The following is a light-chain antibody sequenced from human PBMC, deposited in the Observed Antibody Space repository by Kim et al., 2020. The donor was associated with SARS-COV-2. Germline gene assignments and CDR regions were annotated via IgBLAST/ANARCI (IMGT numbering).Light chain of an antibody. Sequence: EIVMTQSPATLSVSPGERATLSCRASQSVSSNLAWYQQKRGQAPRLLISGASTRASGIPARFSGSGSVTEFTLTVSSLQSEDFAVYYCLQYHNWPPYTFGQGTKLEI. V-gene: IGKV3-15*01. CDR1: QSVSSN. J-gene: IGKJ2*01. CDR2: GAS. CDR3: LQYHNWPPYT.